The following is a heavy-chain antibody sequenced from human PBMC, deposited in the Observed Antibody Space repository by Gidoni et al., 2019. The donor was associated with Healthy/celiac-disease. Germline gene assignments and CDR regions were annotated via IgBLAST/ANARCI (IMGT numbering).Heavy chain of an antibody. D-gene: IGHD2-15*01. Sequence: QVQLVQSGAEVKKPGASVKVSCKVSGYTLTELSMHWVRQAPGKGLEWMGGFDPADGETIYAQKFQGRVTMTEDTSTDTAYMELSSLRSEDTAVYYCATGAKENAHTPDAFDIWGQGTMVTVSS. CDR2: FDPADGET. CDR1: GYTLTELS. V-gene: IGHV1-24*01. CDR3: ATGAKENAHTPDAFDI. J-gene: IGHJ3*02.